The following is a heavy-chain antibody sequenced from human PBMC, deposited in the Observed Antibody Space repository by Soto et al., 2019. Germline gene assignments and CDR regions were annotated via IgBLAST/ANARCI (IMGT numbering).Heavy chain of an antibody. CDR3: ARVSVAGTRVYH. D-gene: IGHD6-19*01. Sequence: QVQLQESGPGLVKPSGNLSLTCAVSGGAISSSNWWSWVRQHPGKGLELIGEIYHSGSTNYNPSLKRRVTISVDKSKNQFYLKLSSVTAADTDVYYCARVSVAGTRVYHWCQGTLVTVSS. CDR1: GGAISSSNW. CDR2: IYHSGST. V-gene: IGHV4-4*02. J-gene: IGHJ5*02.